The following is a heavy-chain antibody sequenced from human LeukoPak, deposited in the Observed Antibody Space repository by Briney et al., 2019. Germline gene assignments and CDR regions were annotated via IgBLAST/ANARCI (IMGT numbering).Heavy chain of an antibody. CDR1: GFTFSSYG. Sequence: GGSLRLSCAASGFTFSSYGMHWVRQAPGKGLEWVAFIRYDGSNKYYADSVKGRFTISRDNSKNTLYLQMNSLRAEDTAVYYCAKDRYYDILTGYPEGAEYFQHWGQGTLVTVSS. J-gene: IGHJ1*01. CDR2: IRYDGSNK. CDR3: AKDRYYDILTGYPEGAEYFQH. D-gene: IGHD3-9*01. V-gene: IGHV3-30*02.